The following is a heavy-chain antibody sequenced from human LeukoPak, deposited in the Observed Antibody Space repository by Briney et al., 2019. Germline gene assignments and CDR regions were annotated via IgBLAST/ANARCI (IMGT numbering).Heavy chain of an antibody. CDR1: GYTFTNYD. Sequence: ASVKVSWKASGYTFTNYDINWVRQAPGQGLEWMGWMNPNSGKTGYAQKFQGRVTLTRNTSISTAYMELSSLRSEDTAVYYCARGVDSSSWYRFHYWGQGTLVTVSS. V-gene: IGHV1-8*03. CDR3: ARGVDSSSWYRFHY. CDR2: MNPNSGKT. J-gene: IGHJ4*02. D-gene: IGHD3-22*01.